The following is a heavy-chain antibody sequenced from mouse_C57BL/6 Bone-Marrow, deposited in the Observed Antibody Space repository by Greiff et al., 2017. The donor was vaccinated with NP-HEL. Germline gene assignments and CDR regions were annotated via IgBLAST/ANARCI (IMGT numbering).Heavy chain of an antibody. CDR1: GYTFTSYT. V-gene: IGHV1-4*01. CDR2: INPSSGYT. J-gene: IGHJ4*01. Sequence: VQLQQSGADLARPGASVKMSCKASGYTFTSYTMHWVKQRPGQGLEWIGYINPSSGYTKYNQKFKDKATLTADKTSSTDYMQLSSLTSEDSAVYYCARPLRCYDAMDYWGQGTSVTVSS. CDR3: ARPLRCYDAMDY.